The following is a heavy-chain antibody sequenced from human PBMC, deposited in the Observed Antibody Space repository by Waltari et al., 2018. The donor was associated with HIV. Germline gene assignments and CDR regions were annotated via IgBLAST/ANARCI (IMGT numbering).Heavy chain of an antibody. Sequence: QVQLQESGPGLVKPSETLSLMCTVSGGSIGTNFWSWIRQPPGKGLEWIGYVFYRGTTNYNPSLKSRVTISVDTSKNQFSLNLRSVTAADTAVYYCASSRAAAGLDSWGQGTQVTVSS. CDR2: VFYRGTT. J-gene: IGHJ4*02. V-gene: IGHV4-59*01. CDR1: GGSIGTNF. CDR3: ASSRAAAGLDS. D-gene: IGHD6-13*01.